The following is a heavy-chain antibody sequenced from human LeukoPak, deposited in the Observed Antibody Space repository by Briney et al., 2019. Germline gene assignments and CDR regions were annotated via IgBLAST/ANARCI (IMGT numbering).Heavy chain of an antibody. CDR2: ISSSSSYI. CDR3: ARISGYYPTDAFDI. V-gene: IGHV3-21*01. CDR1: GFTFSSYS. J-gene: IGHJ3*02. D-gene: IGHD3-22*01. Sequence: PGGSLRLSCAASGFTFSSYSMNWVRQAPGKGLEWVSSISSSSSYIYYADSVKGRFTISRDNAKNSLYLQMNSLRAEDTAVYYCARISGYYPTDAFDIWGQGTMVTVSS.